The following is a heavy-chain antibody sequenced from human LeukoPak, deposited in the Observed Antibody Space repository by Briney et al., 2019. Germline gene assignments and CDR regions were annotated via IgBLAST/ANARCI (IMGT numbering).Heavy chain of an antibody. CDR3: AREGFIAVAPDY. D-gene: IGHD6-19*01. CDR1: GYTFTGYY. V-gene: IGHV1-2*02. CDR2: INPNSGGT. J-gene: IGHJ4*02. Sequence: ASVKVSCTASGYTFTGYYMHWVRQAPGQGLEWMGWINPNSGGTNYAQKFQGRVTMTRDTSISTAYMELSRLRSDDTAVYYCAREGFIAVAPDYWGQGTLVTVSS.